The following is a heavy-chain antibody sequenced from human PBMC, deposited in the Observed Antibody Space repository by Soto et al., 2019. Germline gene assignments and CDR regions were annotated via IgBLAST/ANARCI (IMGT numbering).Heavy chain of an antibody. Sequence: ASVKVSCKASGYTFTGYYMHWVRQAPGQGLEWMGWINPNSGGTNHAQKFQGWVTMTRDTSISTAYMELSRLRSDDTAVYYCAIGLRYFPTDRFDPWGQGSLVTVSS. J-gene: IGHJ5*02. CDR2: INPNSGGT. D-gene: IGHD3-9*01. CDR3: AIGLRYFPTDRFDP. V-gene: IGHV1-2*04. CDR1: GYTFTGYY.